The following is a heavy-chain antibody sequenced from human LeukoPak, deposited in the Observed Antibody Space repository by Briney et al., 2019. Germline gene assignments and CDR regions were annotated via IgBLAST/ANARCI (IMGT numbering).Heavy chain of an antibody. CDR2: IYHSGRT. J-gene: IGHJ4*02. Sequence: AETLSLTCTVSGYSISSGDYWGWIRQPPARGLGGIGNIYHSGRTYYKESLKSRVTISGDTAKNQFSLNLSSVTAADTAVYYCARDHYYYGSGSYGLDYWGQGTLVTVSS. CDR3: ARDHYYYGSGSYGLDY. D-gene: IGHD3-10*01. V-gene: IGHV4-38-2*02. CDR1: GYSISSGDY.